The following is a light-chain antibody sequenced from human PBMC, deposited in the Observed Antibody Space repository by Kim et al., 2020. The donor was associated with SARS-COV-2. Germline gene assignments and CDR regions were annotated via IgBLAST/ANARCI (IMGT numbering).Light chain of an antibody. V-gene: IGKV3-11*01. CDR3: QQRSLWPRA. J-gene: IGKJ2*01. CDR2: GAS. Sequence: EIVLTQSPATLSLSPGERATLSCRASQSVADFLAWYQQKPGQPPRLLIYGASNRATGIPARFSGSGSGTEFTLTISSLEPEDFAVYYCQQRSLWPRAFDQGTKLEI. CDR1: QSVADF.